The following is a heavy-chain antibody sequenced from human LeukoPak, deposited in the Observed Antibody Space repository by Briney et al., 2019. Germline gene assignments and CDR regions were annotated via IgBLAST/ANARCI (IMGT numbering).Heavy chain of an antibody. CDR1: GYTFTSYD. CDR2: MSPNSGDT. J-gene: IGHJ4*02. D-gene: IGHD7-27*01. V-gene: IGHV1-8*01. CDR3: ARGPPNWGYDY. Sequence: ASVKVSCKASGYTFTSYDFNWVRQATGQRPEWMGWMSPNSGDTGYAQKFQDRVTMTRNTSVSTAYMELSSLRSDDTAVYYCARGPPNWGYDYWGPGTLVSVSS.